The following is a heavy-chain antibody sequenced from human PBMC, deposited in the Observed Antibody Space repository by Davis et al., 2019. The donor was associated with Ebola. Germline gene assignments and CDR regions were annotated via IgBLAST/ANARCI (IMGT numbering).Heavy chain of an antibody. D-gene: IGHD3-3*02. CDR2: IYPGDSGT. CDR3: ARQTHHFLSGPRTWFDP. CDR1: GYSFTSYW. J-gene: IGHJ5*02. V-gene: IGHV5-51*01. Sequence: KVSCKGSGYSFTSYWIGWVRQMPGKGLEWMGIIYPGDSGTRYSPSFQGQVTIAADKSLRTAYLQWNSLKASDTAMYYCARQTHHFLSGPRTWFDPWGQGTLVTVSS.